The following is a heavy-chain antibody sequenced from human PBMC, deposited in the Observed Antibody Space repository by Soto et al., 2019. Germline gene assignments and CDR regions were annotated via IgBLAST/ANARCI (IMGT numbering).Heavy chain of an antibody. CDR1: GFTFSSYA. D-gene: IGHD2-2*01. V-gene: IGHV3-30-3*01. CDR2: ISYDGSNK. Sequence: QVQLVESGGGVVQPGRSLRLSCAASGFTFSSYAMHWVRQAPGKGLEWVAVISYDGSNKYYADSVKGRFTISRDNSKNTLYLQMNSLRAEDRAVYYCARARLDTPALDYWGQGTLVTVSS. CDR3: ARARLDTPALDY. J-gene: IGHJ4*02.